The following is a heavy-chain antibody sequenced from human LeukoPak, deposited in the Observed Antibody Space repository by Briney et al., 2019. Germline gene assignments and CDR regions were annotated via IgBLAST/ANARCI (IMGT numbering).Heavy chain of an antibody. CDR1: GFTFSSYG. CDR2: IRYDGSNK. D-gene: IGHD5/OR15-5a*01. CDR3: GKGPGYSVYDNLPHH. V-gene: IGHV3-30*02. J-gene: IGHJ5*02. Sequence: GGSLRLSCAASGFTFSSYGMHWVRQAPGKGLEWVAFIRYDGSNKYYADSVKGRFTISRDNSKNTLNLQMDSLRADDTAVYYCGKGPGYSVYDNLPHHWGQGTLVTVSS.